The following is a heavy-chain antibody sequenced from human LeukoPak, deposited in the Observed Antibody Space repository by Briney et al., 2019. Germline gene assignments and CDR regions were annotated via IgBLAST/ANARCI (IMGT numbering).Heavy chain of an antibody. D-gene: IGHD6-13*01. J-gene: IGHJ4*02. CDR3: ARDRGIGSSSWYPLDY. CDR2: ISSSSSYI. Sequence: GGSLRLSCAASRFTVSSYSINWVRQAPGKGLEWVSSISSSSSYIYYADSVKGRFTISRDNAKNSLYLQMNSLRAEDTAVYYCARDRGIGSSSWYPLDYWGQGTLVTVSS. V-gene: IGHV3-21*01. CDR1: RFTVSSYS.